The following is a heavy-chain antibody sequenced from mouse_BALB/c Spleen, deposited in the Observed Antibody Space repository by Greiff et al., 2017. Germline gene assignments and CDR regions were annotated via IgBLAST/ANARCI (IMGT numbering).Heavy chain of an antibody. V-gene: IGHV1S137*01. CDR3: ARSGYDYDSPYAMDY. J-gene: IGHJ4*01. D-gene: IGHD2-4*01. CDR2: ISTYYGDA. CDR1: GYTFTDYA. Sequence: VQLQQSGAELVRPGVSVKISCKGSGYTFTDYAMHWVKQSHAKSLEWIGVISTYYGDASYNQKFKGKATMTVDKSSSTAYMELARLTSEDSAIYSCARSGYDYDSPYAMDYWGQGTSVTVSS.